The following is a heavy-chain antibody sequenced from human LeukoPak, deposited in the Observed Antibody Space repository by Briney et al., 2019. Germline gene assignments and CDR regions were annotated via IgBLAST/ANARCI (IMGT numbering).Heavy chain of an antibody. CDR1: GGSISSYY. D-gene: IGHD3-10*01. CDR2: IYYSGST. CDR3: ARERYYYGSGSPPYYYYMDV. Sequence: PSETLSLTCTVSGGSISSYYWSWIRQPPGKGLEWIGYIYYSGSTNYNPSLKSRVTISVDTSKNQFSLKLSSVTAADTAVYYCARERYYYGSGSPPYYYYMDVWGKGTTVTVSS. V-gene: IGHV4-59*01. J-gene: IGHJ6*03.